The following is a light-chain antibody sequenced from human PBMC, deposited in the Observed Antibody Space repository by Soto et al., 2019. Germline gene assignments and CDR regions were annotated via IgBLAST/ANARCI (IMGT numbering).Light chain of an antibody. J-gene: IGKJ5*01. V-gene: IGKV3D-20*02. Sequence: EIELTQSPCTLSVSTGERATLSCRASQSVSSSYLAWYQQKPGQAPRLLIYSASSWATGIPSRFSGSGSGTDFTLTISSLQPEDFAVYYCQQRSNYPITFGQGTRLDI. CDR1: QSVSSSY. CDR3: QQRSNYPIT. CDR2: SAS.